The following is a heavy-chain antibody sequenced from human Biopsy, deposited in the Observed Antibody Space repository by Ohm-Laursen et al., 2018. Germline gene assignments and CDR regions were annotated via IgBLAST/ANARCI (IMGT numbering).Heavy chain of an antibody. Sequence: SLRLSCAASGFTFSDYAMNWVRQAPGKGLEWVSTISGSGGNTYYADSVRGRFTVSRDGSKSTLYLQMNSLRAEDTAVYYCGRGQTVAPGYYGMDVWGQGTTVTVSS. CDR2: ISGSGGNT. CDR1: GFTFSDYA. V-gene: IGHV3-23*01. CDR3: GRGQTVAPGYYGMDV. J-gene: IGHJ6*02. D-gene: IGHD4-17*01.